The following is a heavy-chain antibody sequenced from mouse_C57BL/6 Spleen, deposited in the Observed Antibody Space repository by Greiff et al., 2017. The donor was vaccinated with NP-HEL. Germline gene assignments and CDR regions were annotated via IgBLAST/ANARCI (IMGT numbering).Heavy chain of an antibody. J-gene: IGHJ4*01. Sequence: QVQLQQPGAELVKPGASVKMSCKASGYTFTSYWITWVKQRPGQGLAWIGDIYPGSGSTNYNEKFKSKATLTVDTSSSTAYMQLSSLTSEDSAVYYCASYYYGSHYYAMDYWGQGTSVTVSS. CDR3: ASYYYGSHYYAMDY. CDR1: GYTFTSYW. V-gene: IGHV1-55*01. D-gene: IGHD1-1*01. CDR2: IYPGSGST.